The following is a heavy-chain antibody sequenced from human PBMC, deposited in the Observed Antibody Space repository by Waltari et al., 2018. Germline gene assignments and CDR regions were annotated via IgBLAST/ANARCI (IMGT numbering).Heavy chain of an antibody. Sequence: QVQLQESGPGLVKPSETLSLTCAVSGYSLSSGYSWRWIRQPPGKGLEWIGSIYHSGSTYYNPALKSRVTISVDTSKNQFSLKLSSVTAADTAVYYCASPGRIAARLKGFDIWGQGTMVTVSS. D-gene: IGHD6-6*01. CDR1: GYSLSSGYS. CDR3: ASPGRIAARLKGFDI. CDR2: IYHSGST. V-gene: IGHV4-38-2*01. J-gene: IGHJ3*02.